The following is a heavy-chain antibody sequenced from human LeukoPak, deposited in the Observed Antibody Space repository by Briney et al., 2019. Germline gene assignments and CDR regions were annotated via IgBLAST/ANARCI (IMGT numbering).Heavy chain of an antibody. CDR3: AELGITMIGGV. CDR2: ISGSGGST. D-gene: IGHD3-10*02. V-gene: IGHV3-23*01. CDR1: GFTFSSYA. Sequence: GGSLRLSCAASGFTFSSYAMSWARQAPGKGLEWVSAISGSGGSTYYADSVKGRFTISRDNAKNSLYLQMNSLRAEDTAVYYCAELGITMIGGVWGKGTTVTISS. J-gene: IGHJ6*04.